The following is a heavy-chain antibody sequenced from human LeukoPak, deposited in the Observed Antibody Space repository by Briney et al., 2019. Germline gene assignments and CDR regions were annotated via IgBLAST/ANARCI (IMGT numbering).Heavy chain of an antibody. CDR1: SGSISSGGYY. V-gene: IGHV4-31*03. CDR2: IYYSGST. CDR3: AGLYSSGWYEEGHWFDP. J-gene: IGHJ5*02. D-gene: IGHD6-19*01. Sequence: SETLSLTCTVSSGSISSGGYYWSWIRQHPGKGLEWIGYIYYSGSTYYNPSLKSRVTISVDTSKNQFSLKLSSVTAADTAVYYCAGLYSSGWYEEGHWFDPWGQGTLVTVSS.